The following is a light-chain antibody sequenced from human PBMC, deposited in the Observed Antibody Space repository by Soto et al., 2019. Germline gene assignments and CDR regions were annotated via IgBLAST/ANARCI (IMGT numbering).Light chain of an antibody. J-gene: IGKJ2*01. Sequence: DLQMTQFPPTLSASIGDRVTITCRASQTISSSLAWYQQKPGKAPKLLICKASTLETGVPSRFSGSGSGTEFTLTISSLQPDDFATYYCQQYDSYSPYTFGQGTRLEIK. CDR1: QTISSS. V-gene: IGKV1-5*03. CDR3: QQYDSYSPYT. CDR2: KAS.